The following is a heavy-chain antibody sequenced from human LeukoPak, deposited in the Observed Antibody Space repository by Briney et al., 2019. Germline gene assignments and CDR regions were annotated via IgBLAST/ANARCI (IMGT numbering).Heavy chain of an antibody. D-gene: IGHD2-15*01. J-gene: IGHJ3*02. Sequence: SETLSLTCTVSGGSISSGGYYWSWIRQHPGKGLEWIGYIYYSGSTYYNPSLKSRVTISVYTSKNQFSLKLSSVTAADTAVYYCARDSLIVPGGRKADAFDIWGQGTMVTVSS. CDR1: GGSISSGGYY. CDR3: ARDSLIVPGGRKADAFDI. V-gene: IGHV4-31*03. CDR2: IYYSGST.